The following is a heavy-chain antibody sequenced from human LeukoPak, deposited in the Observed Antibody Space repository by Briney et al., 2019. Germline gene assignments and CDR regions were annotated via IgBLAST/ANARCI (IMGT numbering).Heavy chain of an antibody. Sequence: PGGSLRLSCAASGFTFSSYGMHWVRQAPGKGLEWVAVISYDGSNKYYADSVKGRFTISRDNSKNTLYLQMNSLRAEDTAVYYCAKERVGATAAFDYWGQGTLVTVSS. CDR3: AKERVGATAAFDY. CDR2: ISYDGSNK. J-gene: IGHJ4*02. D-gene: IGHD1-26*01. CDR1: GFTFSSYG. V-gene: IGHV3-30*18.